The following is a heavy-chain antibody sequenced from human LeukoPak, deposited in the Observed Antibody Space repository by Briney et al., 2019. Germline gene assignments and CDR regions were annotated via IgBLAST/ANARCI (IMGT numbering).Heavy chain of an antibody. D-gene: IGHD6-13*01. CDR2: IYPGDSDT. Sequence: TGESLQISCKGSGYSFTSYWIGWGRQLPGKGLEWMGIIYPGDSDTRYSPSFQGQVTISADKSISTAYLQWSSLKASDTAMYYCAIYSSSSTWFDPWGQGTLVTVSS. CDR1: GYSFTSYW. V-gene: IGHV5-51*01. CDR3: AIYSSSSTWFDP. J-gene: IGHJ5*02.